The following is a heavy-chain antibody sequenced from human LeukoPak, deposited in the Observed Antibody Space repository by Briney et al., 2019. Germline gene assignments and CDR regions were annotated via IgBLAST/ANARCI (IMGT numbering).Heavy chain of an antibody. Sequence: SETLSLTCIVSGGSISSYYWSWIRQSPGKGLEWMGYIYYTGSTNYNPSFTSRVTMSVDTSKNQVSLKLRSVTAADTAVYYCARHDKGWPVEFDYWGQGTLVSVSS. D-gene: IGHD5-24*01. CDR3: ARHDKGWPVEFDY. CDR1: GGSISSYY. CDR2: IYYTGST. J-gene: IGHJ4*02. V-gene: IGHV4-59*08.